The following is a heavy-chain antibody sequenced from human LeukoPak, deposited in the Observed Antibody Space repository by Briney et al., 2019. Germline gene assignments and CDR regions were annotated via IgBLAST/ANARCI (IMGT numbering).Heavy chain of an antibody. J-gene: IGHJ4*02. D-gene: IGHD3-10*01. CDR1: GFTFDNYA. V-gene: IGHV3-30-3*01. CDR2: ISFDGNQE. CDR3: GGSGSGSVGY. Sequence: GGSLRLSCEASGFTFDNYAMHWVRQAPGRRLEWVAVISFDGNQEYYPDSVKGRFTISRDNSKNTLYLQMNSLRAEDTAVYYCGGSGSGSVGYWGQGTLVTVSS.